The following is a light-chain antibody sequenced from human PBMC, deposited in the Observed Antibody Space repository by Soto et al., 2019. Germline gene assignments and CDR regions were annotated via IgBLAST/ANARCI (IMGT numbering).Light chain of an antibody. V-gene: IGKV3-20*01. J-gene: IGKJ1*01. CDR3: QQYFGLSWT. CDR2: ATS. CDR1: QSIDNRY. Sequence: EIVLTQSPGTLSSSPGERATLSCRASQSIDNRYLAWYQHKPGQAPRLLLYATSGRATGIPDRFGGGGSGTDFTLTISRLQPEDFSVYYCQQYFGLSWTFGQGTKVYIK.